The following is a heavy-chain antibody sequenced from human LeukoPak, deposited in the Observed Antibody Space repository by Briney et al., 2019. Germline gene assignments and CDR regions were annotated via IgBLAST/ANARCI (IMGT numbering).Heavy chain of an antibody. CDR3: ARAGYDSSGLFDY. V-gene: IGHV3-64*01. D-gene: IGHD3-22*01. Sequence: GGSLRLSCAASGFTFSSYAMHWVRQAPGKGLEYASAISSNGGSTYYANSVKGRFTISRDNSKNTLYLQMGSLRAEDMAVYYCARAGYDSSGLFDYWGQGTLVTVSS. CDR1: GFTFSSYA. CDR2: ISSNGGST. J-gene: IGHJ4*02.